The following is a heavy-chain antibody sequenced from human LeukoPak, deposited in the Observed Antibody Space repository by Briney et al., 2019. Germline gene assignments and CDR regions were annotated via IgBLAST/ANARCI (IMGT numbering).Heavy chain of an antibody. V-gene: IGHV3-9*03. CDR2: ISWNSGSI. Sequence: GGSLRLSCAASGFTFDDYAMHWFRQAPGKGLEWVSGISWNSGSIGYADSVKGRFTISRDNAKNSLYLQMNSLRAEDMALYYCAKGDLMDVWGKGTTVTVSS. D-gene: IGHD3-3*01. CDR3: AKGDLMDV. CDR1: GFTFDDYA. J-gene: IGHJ6*04.